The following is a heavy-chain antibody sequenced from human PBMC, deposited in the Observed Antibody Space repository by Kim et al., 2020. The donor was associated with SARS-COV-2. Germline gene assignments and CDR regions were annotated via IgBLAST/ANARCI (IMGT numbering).Heavy chain of an antibody. CDR3: ARVGGSSGFPDY. Sequence: SETLSLTCNVSGASISSNYWSWIRQPPGKGLEWIGYLYYSGNTNYNPSFKSRVTILPETSKNQVYLKVASVTAADTAVYYCARVGGSSGFPDYWGQGTLVTVSS. CDR1: GASISSNY. CDR2: LYYSGNT. D-gene: IGHD3-22*01. J-gene: IGHJ4*02. V-gene: IGHV4-59*01.